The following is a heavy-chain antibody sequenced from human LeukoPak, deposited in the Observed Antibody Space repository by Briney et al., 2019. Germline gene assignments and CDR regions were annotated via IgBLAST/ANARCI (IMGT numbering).Heavy chain of an antibody. J-gene: IGHJ4*02. CDR2: IYSGGRT. CDR1: GFTVSSNY. Sequence: GGSLRLSCAASGFTVSSNYMSWVRQPPGKGLEWVSVIYSGGRTYYADSVKGRFTMSRDNSKNTLYFQMNSLTAEDTAVYFCARGTWNPALLDSWGQGTLVTVSS. V-gene: IGHV3-53*01. D-gene: IGHD1-1*01. CDR3: ARGTWNPALLDS.